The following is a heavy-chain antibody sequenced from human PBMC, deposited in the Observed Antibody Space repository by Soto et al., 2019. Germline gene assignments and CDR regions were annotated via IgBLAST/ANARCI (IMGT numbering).Heavy chain of an antibody. D-gene: IGHD3-16*02. V-gene: IGHV3-7*03. CDR3: ARYRPLDP. Sequence: SLRPSFAESGSILRNYWTSWVRQAPGMGLQLVASIKEDGSETSYVDPVKGRFTIARENAKNSLYLQMNRLRAEDTAVYYCARYRPLDPWGQGFLVTVSS. CDR2: IKEDGSET. J-gene: IGHJ5*02. CDR1: GSILRNYW.